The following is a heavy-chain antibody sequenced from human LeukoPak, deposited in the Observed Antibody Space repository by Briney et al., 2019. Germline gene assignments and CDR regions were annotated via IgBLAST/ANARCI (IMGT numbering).Heavy chain of an antibody. CDR1: GFTFSSYS. V-gene: IGHV3-21*04. CDR3: AKSGASMVRGVHLDY. Sequence: GGSLRLSCAASGFTFSSYSMNWVRQAPGKGLEWVSSISSSSSYIYYADSVKGRFTISRDNSKNTLYLQMNSLRAEDTAVYYCAKSGASMVRGVHLDYWGQGTLVTVSS. D-gene: IGHD3-10*01. J-gene: IGHJ4*02. CDR2: ISSSSSYI.